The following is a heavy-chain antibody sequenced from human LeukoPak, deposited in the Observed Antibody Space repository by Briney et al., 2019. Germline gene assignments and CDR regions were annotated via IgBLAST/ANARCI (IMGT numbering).Heavy chain of an antibody. D-gene: IGHD3-10*01. CDR2: ISSSDGTI. CDR3: SRQTGTWDSDY. J-gene: IGHJ4*02. V-gene: IGHV3-48*03. Sequence: GGSLRLSCAASGFTFSSYEMIWVRQAPGKGLEWVSYISSSDGTIYYADSVRGRFTISRDNAKNSLYLQMNSLRAEDTAVYYCSRQTGTWDSDYWGQGTLVTVSS. CDR1: GFTFSSYE.